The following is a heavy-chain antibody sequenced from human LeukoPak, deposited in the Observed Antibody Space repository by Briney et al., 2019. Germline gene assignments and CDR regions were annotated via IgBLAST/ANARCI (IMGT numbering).Heavy chain of an antibody. V-gene: IGHV3-30*02. Sequence: GGSLRLSCAASGFTFTSYGMHWVRQAPGKGLEWRAFIRHDGSNKYYADSVKGRFTISRDNSKDTLYMQMNSLRAEDTAVYYCAKDRVSSSWYYFDYWGQGTLVTVSS. J-gene: IGHJ4*02. CDR1: GFTFTSYG. CDR2: IRHDGSNK. D-gene: IGHD6-13*01. CDR3: AKDRVSSSWYYFDY.